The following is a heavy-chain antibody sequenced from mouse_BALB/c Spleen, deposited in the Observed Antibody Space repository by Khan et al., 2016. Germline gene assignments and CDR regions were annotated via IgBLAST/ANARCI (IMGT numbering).Heavy chain of an antibody. V-gene: IGHV2-9*02. CDR1: GFSLTSYG. CDR2: MWAGGNT. Sequence: QVQLKESGPGLVAPSQSLSITCTVSGFSLTSYGIHWVRQPPGKSLEWLGIMWAGGNTNYNSALMSRLSITKDNSKSQVVLKMNSLQADDTAMYYCASGEEAAWFAHWGQGTLVTVSA. CDR3: ASGEEAAWFAH. J-gene: IGHJ3*01.